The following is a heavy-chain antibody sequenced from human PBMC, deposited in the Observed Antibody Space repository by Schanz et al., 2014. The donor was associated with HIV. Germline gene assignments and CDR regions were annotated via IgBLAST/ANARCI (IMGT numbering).Heavy chain of an antibody. CDR1: GFTFDDYA. J-gene: IGHJ6*02. CDR3: AKDRNYYDSKYRGKGNYYYYYGMDV. CDR2: LSYDGINK. V-gene: IGHV3-30*18. D-gene: IGHD3-22*01. Sequence: QVQLVESGGGVVRPGRSLRLSCAASGFTFDDYAMHWVRQAPGKGLEWVAVLSYDGINKYFADSVKGRLTISRDNSKNTLYLQMKSLRAEDTAVYYCAKDRNYYDSKYRGKGNYYYYYGMDVWGQGTTVTVSS.